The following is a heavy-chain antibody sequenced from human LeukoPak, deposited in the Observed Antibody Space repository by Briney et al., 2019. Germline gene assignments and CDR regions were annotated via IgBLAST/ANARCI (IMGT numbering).Heavy chain of an antibody. CDR1: GGSISSYY. CDR3: ARGGGYSYDYYFDY. V-gene: IGHV4-59*01. Sequence: PSETLSLTCTVSGGSISSYYWSWIRQPPGKGLEWIGYIYYSGSTNYNPSLKSRVTISVDTSKNQFSLKLSSVTAADTAVYYCARGGGYSYDYYFDYWGQGTLVTVSP. CDR2: IYYSGST. J-gene: IGHJ4*02. D-gene: IGHD5-18*01.